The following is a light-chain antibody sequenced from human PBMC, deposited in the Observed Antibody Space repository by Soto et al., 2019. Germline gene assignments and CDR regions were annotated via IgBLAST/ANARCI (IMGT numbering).Light chain of an antibody. Sequence: DIQMTQSPSTLSASIGDKVTITCRTTQSISSWLAWYQHKPGEAPKLLIYDASDLETGVPLRFSGHVSETEFTLTSNGLQPDDFATYYWQQYNSFPRTCGQGTKVEI. CDR2: DAS. CDR3: QQYNSFPRT. J-gene: IGKJ1*01. V-gene: IGKV1-5*01. CDR1: QSISSW.